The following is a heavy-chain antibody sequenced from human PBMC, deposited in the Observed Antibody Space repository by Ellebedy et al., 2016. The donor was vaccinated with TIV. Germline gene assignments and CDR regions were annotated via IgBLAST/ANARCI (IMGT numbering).Heavy chain of an antibody. CDR2: INAGNGNT. CDR1: GYTFTSYA. Sequence: AASVKVSCKASGYTFTSYAMHWVRQAPGQRLEWMGWINAGNGNTKYSQKFQGRVTITADESTSTAYMELSSLRSEDTAVYYCARDFHYYGSGSSLNWFDPWGQGTLVTVSS. J-gene: IGHJ5*02. D-gene: IGHD3-10*01. V-gene: IGHV1-3*01. CDR3: ARDFHYYGSGSSLNWFDP.